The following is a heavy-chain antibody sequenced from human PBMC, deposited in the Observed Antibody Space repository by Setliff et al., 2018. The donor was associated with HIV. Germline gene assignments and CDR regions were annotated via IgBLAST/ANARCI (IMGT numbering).Heavy chain of an antibody. Sequence: SETLSLTCTVSGDSFSSYYWSWIRQPAGEGLEWIGHIYSSGITNYNPSLKSRVTMSVDTPKKQFSLKLSSVTAADMAVYYCARDLVVVPAAGHMDSYYMDVWGKGTTVTVSS. D-gene: IGHD2-2*01. CDR3: ARDLVVVPAAGHMDSYYMDV. CDR2: IYSSGIT. CDR1: GDSFSSYY. J-gene: IGHJ6*03. V-gene: IGHV4-4*07.